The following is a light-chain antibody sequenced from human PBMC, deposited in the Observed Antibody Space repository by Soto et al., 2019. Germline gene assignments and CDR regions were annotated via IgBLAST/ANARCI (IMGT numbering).Light chain of an antibody. CDR3: QTWGTGIQV. CDR2: LNSXXSH. V-gene: IGLV4-69*01. CDR1: SGHSSYA. Sequence: QSVLTQSPSASASLGASVKLTCTLSSGHSSYAIAWHQQQPEKGPRYLMKLNSXXSHXXGXXXPXRXSGSSSGAERYLTISSLQSEXXADYYCQTWGTGIQVFGGGTKVTVL. J-gene: IGLJ2*01.